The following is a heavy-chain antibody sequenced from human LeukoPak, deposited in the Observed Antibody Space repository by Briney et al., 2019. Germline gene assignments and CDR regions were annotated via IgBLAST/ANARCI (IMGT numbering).Heavy chain of an antibody. CDR2: ITSSRSSV. Sequence: GGSLRLSCAASGYTFSSYNMNWVRQAPGKGLEWVSSITSSRSSVYYADSEKGRFTISRDNTKNSLYLQMNSLRAEDTAVYYCARGAAAATFDYWGQGTLVTVSS. D-gene: IGHD6-13*01. CDR3: ARGAAAATFDY. J-gene: IGHJ4*02. V-gene: IGHV3-21*01. CDR1: GYTFSSYN.